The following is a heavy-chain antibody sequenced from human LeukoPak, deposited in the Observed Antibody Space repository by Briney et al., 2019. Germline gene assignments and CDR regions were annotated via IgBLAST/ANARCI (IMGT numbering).Heavy chain of an antibody. CDR1: GFTFSSYA. CDR2: ISGSGGST. J-gene: IGHJ6*02. Sequence: PGGSLRLSCAASGFTFSSYAMSWVRQAPGKGLEWVSAISGSGGSTYYADSVKGRFTISRDNSKNTLYLQMNSLKAEDTAVYYCARYLFAYDTSAQGGMDVWGQGTTVTVSS. CDR3: ARYLFAYDTSAQGGMDV. D-gene: IGHD3-22*01. V-gene: IGHV3-23*01.